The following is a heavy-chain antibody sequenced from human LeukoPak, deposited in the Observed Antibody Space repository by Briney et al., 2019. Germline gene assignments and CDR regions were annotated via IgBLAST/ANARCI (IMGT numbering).Heavy chain of an antibody. CDR3: ARAPYGSGYGIYYLDY. Sequence: PRASVKVSCKASGYTFTGYYMHWVRQAPGQGLEWMGWINPNSGGTNYAQKFQGWVTMTRDTSISTAYMELSRLRSDDTAVYYCARAPYGSGYGIYYLDYWGQGTLVTVSS. CDR2: INPNSGGT. D-gene: IGHD3-10*01. J-gene: IGHJ4*02. CDR1: GYTFTGYY. V-gene: IGHV1-2*04.